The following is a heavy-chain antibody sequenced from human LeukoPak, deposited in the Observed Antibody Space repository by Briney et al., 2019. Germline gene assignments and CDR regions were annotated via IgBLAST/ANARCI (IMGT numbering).Heavy chain of an antibody. CDR3: AEEAGDGYNYKGYFDY. CDR1: GCTFSSYA. J-gene: IGHJ4*02. CDR2: IIPIFGTA. D-gene: IGHD5-24*01. Sequence: ASVKVSCKASGCTFSSYAISWVRQAPGQGLEWMGRIIPIFGTANYAQKFQGRVTITTDESTSTAYMELSSLRSEDTAVYYCAEEAGDGYNYKGYFDYWGQGTLVTVSS. V-gene: IGHV1-69*05.